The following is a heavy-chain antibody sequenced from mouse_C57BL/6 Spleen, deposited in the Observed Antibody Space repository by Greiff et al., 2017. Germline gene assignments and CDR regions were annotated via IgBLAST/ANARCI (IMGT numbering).Heavy chain of an antibody. J-gene: IGHJ4*01. V-gene: IGHV1-62-3*01. CDR3: ARCDDFYYAMDY. Sequence: QVQLQQPGAELVKPGASVKLSCKASGYTFPSYWMHWVKQRPGRGLEWIGRIAPNSGGTKYNEKFKSKATLTVDKPSSTAYMQLSSLTSEDSAVYFCARCDDFYYAMDYWGQGTSVTVSS. CDR2: IAPNSGGT. D-gene: IGHD2-13*01. CDR1: GYTFPSYW.